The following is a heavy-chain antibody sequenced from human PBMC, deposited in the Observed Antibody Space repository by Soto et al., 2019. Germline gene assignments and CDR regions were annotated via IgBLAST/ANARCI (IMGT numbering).Heavy chain of an antibody. D-gene: IGHD6-19*01. CDR3: ARAGTGWYWFDP. V-gene: IGHV3-74*01. Sequence: EVQLVESGGGLVQPGGSLRLSCAASGFTFSSYWMHWVRQVPGKGLVWVARLNYDGSTTTYADSVTGRFTISRDNARNTLYLQMNSLRAEDSGVYYWARAGTGWYWFDPWGQGTLATVSS. CDR2: LNYDGSTT. CDR1: GFTFSSYW. J-gene: IGHJ5*02.